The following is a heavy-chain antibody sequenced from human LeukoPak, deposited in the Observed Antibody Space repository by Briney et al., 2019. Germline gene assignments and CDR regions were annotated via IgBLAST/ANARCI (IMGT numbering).Heavy chain of an antibody. CDR2: ISVSRDST. D-gene: IGHD2/OR15-2a*01. V-gene: IGHV3-23*01. J-gene: IGHJ4*02. CDR3: AKIPRMTAEYYYFDY. Sequence: GGSLRLSCAVAGFTVSNYAMSWVRQAPGKGMEWVSGISVSRDSTYYGDPVKGRFIISRDNFKNTLYLLMNALRPEDTAVYYCAKIPRMTAEYYYFDYWGQGTLVTVSS. CDR1: GFTVSNYA.